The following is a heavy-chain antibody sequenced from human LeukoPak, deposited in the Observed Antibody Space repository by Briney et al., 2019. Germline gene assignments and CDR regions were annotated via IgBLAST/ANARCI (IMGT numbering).Heavy chain of an antibody. CDR2: IYYSGST. Sequence: PSETLSLTCTVSGGSISSHYWSWIRQPPGKGLEWIGYIYYSGSTNYNPSLKSRVTISVDTSKNQFSLKLSSVTAADTAVYYCARTVVDILTGYYLTYYFDYWGQGTLVTVSS. CDR1: GGSISSHY. V-gene: IGHV4-59*11. D-gene: IGHD3-9*01. J-gene: IGHJ4*02. CDR3: ARTVVDILTGYYLTYYFDY.